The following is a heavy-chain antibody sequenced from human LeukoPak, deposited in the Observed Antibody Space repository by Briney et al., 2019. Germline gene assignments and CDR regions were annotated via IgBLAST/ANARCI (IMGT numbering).Heavy chain of an antibody. Sequence: GSLRLSCAASGFTFSNYAMHWVRQAPGKGLEWVSVIYSGGSTYYADSVKGRFTISRGNSKNTLYLQMNSLRAEDTAVYYCARKCESGSYLDYWGQGTLVTVSS. D-gene: IGHD1-26*01. CDR1: GFTFSNYA. CDR2: IYSGGST. CDR3: ARKCESGSYLDY. J-gene: IGHJ4*02. V-gene: IGHV3-53*01.